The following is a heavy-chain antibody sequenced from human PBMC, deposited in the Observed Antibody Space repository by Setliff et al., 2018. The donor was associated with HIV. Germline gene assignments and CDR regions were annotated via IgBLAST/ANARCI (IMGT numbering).Heavy chain of an antibody. J-gene: IGHJ3*02. Sequence: SSETLSLTCTVSGGSFTSRSYYWGWIRQPPGKGLEWIGSIFYSGVTYYNPSLKSRVTISVDTSKNQFSLNLTSVTAADTAVYYCARSKTFYDLWGVYYTHGAFKIWGLGTMVTVS. CDR1: GGSFTSRSYY. CDR3: ARSKTFYDLWGVYYTHGAFKI. D-gene: IGHD3-3*01. V-gene: IGHV4-39*01. CDR2: IFYSGVT.